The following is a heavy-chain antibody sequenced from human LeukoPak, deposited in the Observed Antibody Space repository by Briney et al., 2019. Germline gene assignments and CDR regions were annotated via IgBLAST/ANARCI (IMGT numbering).Heavy chain of an antibody. CDR1: GFTFTGYY. Sequence: ASVKVSCKASGFTFTGYYIHWVRQAPGQGLEWMGSFDPEDGKTVYAQKFQGRVTMTEDTSTDTAYMELSSLRSEDTAVYYCATGYLVTAGLMDVWGQGTTVTVSS. D-gene: IGHD6-13*01. CDR2: FDPEDGKT. J-gene: IGHJ6*02. V-gene: IGHV1-24*01. CDR3: ATGYLVTAGLMDV.